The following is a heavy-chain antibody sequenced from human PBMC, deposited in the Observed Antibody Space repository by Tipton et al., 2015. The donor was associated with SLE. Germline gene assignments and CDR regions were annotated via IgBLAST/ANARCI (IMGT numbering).Heavy chain of an antibody. Sequence: QSGAEVKQPGASVKVSCKASGYNFNLYGISWVRQAPGQRLEWLGWISGYNGATNYAHKFEARVRLTIEKSTSTAYMELKSLTSDDTAVYFCAREPGSYVDYEGFDIWGQGTVVTVSS. V-gene: IGHV1-18*01. CDR3: AREPGSYVDYEGFDI. D-gene: IGHD3-16*01. J-gene: IGHJ3*02. CDR1: GYNFNLYG. CDR2: ISGYNGAT.